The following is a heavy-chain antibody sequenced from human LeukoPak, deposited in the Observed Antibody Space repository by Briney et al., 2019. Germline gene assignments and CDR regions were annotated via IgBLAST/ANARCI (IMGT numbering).Heavy chain of an antibody. Sequence: GGSLRLSCAASGFTFSSYSMNWVRQAPGKGLEWVSSISSSSSYIYYADSVKGRFTISRDNAKNSLYLQMNSLRAEDTAVYYCAREKDTTNWFDPWGQGTLVTVSS. CDR3: AREKDTTNWFDP. CDR1: GFTFSSYS. J-gene: IGHJ5*02. CDR2: ISSSSSYI. D-gene: IGHD1-26*01. V-gene: IGHV3-21*01.